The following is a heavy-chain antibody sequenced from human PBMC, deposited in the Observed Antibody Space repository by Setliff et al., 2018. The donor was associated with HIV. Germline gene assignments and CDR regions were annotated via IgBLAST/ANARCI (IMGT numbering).Heavy chain of an antibody. CDR3: ARGYYGSDLQNAMDV. D-gene: IGHD3-10*01. CDR2: LNTDGSST. J-gene: IGHJ6*02. V-gene: IGHV3-74*03. Sequence: GGSLRLSCAASGFTFNNYAMSWVRHPPGKGLVWVSRLNTDGSSTKYADSVKGRFTISRDNAKNTLYLQMDSLRGEDTAVYYCARGYYGSDLQNAMDVWGQGTTVTVSS. CDR1: GFTFNNYA.